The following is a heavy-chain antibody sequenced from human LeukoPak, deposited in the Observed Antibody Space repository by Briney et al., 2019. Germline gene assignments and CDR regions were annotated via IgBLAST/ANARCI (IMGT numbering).Heavy chain of an antibody. CDR1: GFTFERYV. CDR2: IHPNNGGV. Sequence: GGSLRLSCVTSGFTFERYVMHWMRLAPGKGLECVSSIHPNNGGVGYAASVKGRFAISRDNARNSLYLKMTSLRPEDTAVYYCVKDAPNGSVDFWGRGTLVTVSS. J-gene: IGHJ4*02. CDR3: VKDAPNGSVDF. D-gene: IGHD2-8*01. V-gene: IGHV3-9*01.